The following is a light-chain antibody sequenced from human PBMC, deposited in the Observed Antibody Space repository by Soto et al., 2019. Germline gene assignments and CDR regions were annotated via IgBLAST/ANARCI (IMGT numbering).Light chain of an antibody. CDR1: SSDVGSYNL. V-gene: IGLV2-23*01. CDR2: EGS. J-gene: IGLJ1*01. CDR3: CSYAGSSTYV. Sequence: QSALTQPASVSGSPGQSITISCTGTSSDVGSYNLVSWYQQHPGKAPKLMIYEGSKRPSGVSNRFSGSKSGNTASLTISGFQAEDEADYYCCSYAGSSTYVFGTGTKVTV.